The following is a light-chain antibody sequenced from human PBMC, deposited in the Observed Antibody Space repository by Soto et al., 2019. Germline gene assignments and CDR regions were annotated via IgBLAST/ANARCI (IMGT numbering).Light chain of an antibody. V-gene: IGLV4-69*01. CDR2: LTSDGSH. CDR3: QTWDTGIQV. J-gene: IGLJ3*02. Sequence: QSALTQSPSASASLGASVKLTCTLSSGHSNYAIARHQQQPEKGPRYLMKLTSDGSHTKGDGIPDRFSGSSSGAERYLTISSLQSEDEADYYCQTWDTGIQVFGGGTKLTVL. CDR1: SGHSNYA.